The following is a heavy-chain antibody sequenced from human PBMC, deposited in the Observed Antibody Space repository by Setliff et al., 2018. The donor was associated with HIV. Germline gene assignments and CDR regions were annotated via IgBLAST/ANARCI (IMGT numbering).Heavy chain of an antibody. Sequence: SETLSLTCAVYGGSFSDNYWSWIRQSPGKGLEWIGEINHSGRTKYSPSLGSRVTISVDTSKNQFSLKLRYVTAADTAVYYCARVSTTYWYSIPRNYYHHMDVWGKGTTVTV. CDR1: GGSFSDNY. CDR3: ARVSTTYWYSIPRNYYHHMDV. D-gene: IGHD2-2*01. J-gene: IGHJ6*03. CDR2: INHSGRT. V-gene: IGHV4-34*01.